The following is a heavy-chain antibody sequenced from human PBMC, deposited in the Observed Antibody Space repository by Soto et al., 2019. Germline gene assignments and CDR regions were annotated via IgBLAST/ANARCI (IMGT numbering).Heavy chain of an antibody. CDR2: IDGVGAGT. V-gene: IGHV3-74*01. Sequence: PGGTLRLSCAPSGITLTNYRMHWLRQVPGKGLVWVTRIDGVGAGTSYSDPVRGRFTISRDNAENMLYLQMNSLRAEDTAVYYCTTVFGCWGQGTLVTVSS. J-gene: IGHJ4*02. CDR1: GITLTNYR. D-gene: IGHD4-17*01. CDR3: TTVFGC.